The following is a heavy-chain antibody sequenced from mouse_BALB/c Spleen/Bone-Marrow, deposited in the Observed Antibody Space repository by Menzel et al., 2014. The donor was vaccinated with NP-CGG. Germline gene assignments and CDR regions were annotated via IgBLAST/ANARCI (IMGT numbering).Heavy chain of an antibody. D-gene: IGHD4-1*01. CDR2: ISYSGST. CDR3: SHWAYYYAMDY. J-gene: IGHJ4*01. CDR1: GYSITSDYA. V-gene: IGHV3-2*02. Sequence: LVESGPGLVKPSQSLSLTCTVTGYSITSDYAWNWIRQFPGNKLEWMGHISYSGSTSYNPSLKSRISITRDTSKNQFFLQLNSVTTEDTATYYCSHWAYYYAMDYWGQGTSVTVSS.